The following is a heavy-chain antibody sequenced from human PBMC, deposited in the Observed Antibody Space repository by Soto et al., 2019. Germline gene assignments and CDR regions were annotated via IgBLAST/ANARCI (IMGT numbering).Heavy chain of an antibody. J-gene: IGHJ6*02. V-gene: IGHV1-8*01. CDR2: MNPNSGNT. CDR1: GYTFTSYD. CDR3: ARWPDGYYYYGMDV. Sequence: QVQLVQSGAEVKKPGASVKVSCKASGYTFTSYDINWVRQATGQGLEWMGWMNPNSGNTGYAQKLQGRVTMTRNTSISTAYMELSRLRSEDTAVYYCARWPDGYYYYGMDVWGQGTRVTVSS.